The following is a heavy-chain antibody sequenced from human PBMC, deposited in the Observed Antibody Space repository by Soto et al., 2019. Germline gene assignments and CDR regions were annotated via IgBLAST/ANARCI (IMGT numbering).Heavy chain of an antibody. V-gene: IGHV3-15*01. J-gene: IGHJ4*02. Sequence: EVQLVESGGGLVKPGGSLRLSCAASGFTFSNAWMSWVRQAPGKGLEWVGRIKSKTDGGTTDYAAPVKGRFTISRDDSKNTLYLQMNSLKTEDTAVYYCTTGNYDFWSGYYPYYLDYWCQGTLVTVSS. CDR3: TTGNYDFWSGYYPYYLDY. CDR2: IKSKTDGGTT. D-gene: IGHD3-3*01. CDR1: GFTFSNAW.